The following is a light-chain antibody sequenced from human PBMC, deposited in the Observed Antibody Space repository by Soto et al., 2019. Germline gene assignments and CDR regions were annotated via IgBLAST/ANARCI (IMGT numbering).Light chain of an antibody. V-gene: IGLV1-51*01. CDR2: DNN. CDR1: SSNIGKNY. CDR3: GSWDGSLSAVV. Sequence: QSVLTQPPSVSAAPGQKVTISCSGSSSNIGKNYVCWYQQLPGTAPKLLIYDNNKRPSGIPDRFSGSKSGTSATLGITGLQTGDEADYYCGSWDGSLSAVVFGGGTKLTVL. J-gene: IGLJ2*01.